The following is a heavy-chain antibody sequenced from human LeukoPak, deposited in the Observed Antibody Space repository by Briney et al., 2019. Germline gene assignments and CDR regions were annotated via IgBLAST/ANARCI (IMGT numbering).Heavy chain of an antibody. J-gene: IGHJ6*03. CDR2: VSYSGGT. CDR3: AREVSSSWSGYYFYYMDV. CDR1: GGSISSYY. D-gene: IGHD6-13*01. Sequence: SETLSLTCTVSGGSISSYYWSWIRQPPGKGLEWIGYVSYSGGTNYNPSLKSRVNISVDTSKNQFSLKLSSVTAADTAVYYCAREVSSSWSGYYFYYMDVWGKGTTVTVSS. V-gene: IGHV4-59*12.